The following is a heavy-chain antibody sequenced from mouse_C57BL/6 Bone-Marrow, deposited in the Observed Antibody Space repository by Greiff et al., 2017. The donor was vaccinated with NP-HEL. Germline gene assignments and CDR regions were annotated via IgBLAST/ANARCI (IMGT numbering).Heavy chain of an antibody. D-gene: IGHD2-4*01. CDR3: ARYDYDDGEGY. CDR2: IYPGDGDT. CDR1: GYAFSSSW. V-gene: IGHV1-82*01. J-gene: IGHJ2*01. Sequence: QVQLKESGPELVKPGASVKISCKASGYAFSSSWMNWVKQRPGKGLEWIGRIYPGDGDTNYNGKFKGKATLTADKSSSTAYMQLSSLTSEDSAVYFCARYDYDDGEGYWGQGTTLTVSS.